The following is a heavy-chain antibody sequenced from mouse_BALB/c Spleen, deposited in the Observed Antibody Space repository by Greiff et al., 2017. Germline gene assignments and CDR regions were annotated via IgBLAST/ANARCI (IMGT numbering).Heavy chain of an antibody. J-gene: IGHJ3*01. D-gene: IGHD2-1*01. CDR3: ARWGNSQFAY. Sequence: EVKLVESGGGLVQPGGSRKLSCAASGFTFSSFGMHWARQAPEKGLEWVAYISSGSSTIYYADTVKGRFTISRDNPKNTLFLQMTSLRSEDTAMYYCARWGNSQFAYWGQGTLVTVSA. CDR2: ISSGSSTI. V-gene: IGHV5-17*02. CDR1: GFTFSSFG.